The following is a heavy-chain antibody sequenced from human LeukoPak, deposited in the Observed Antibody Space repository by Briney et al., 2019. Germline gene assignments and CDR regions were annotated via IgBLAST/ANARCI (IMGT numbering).Heavy chain of an antibody. CDR2: IIPIFGTA. CDR1: GGTLSSYA. V-gene: IGHV1-69*13. CDR3: ARGARSWYRSDYMDV. Sequence: ASVKVSCKASGGTLSSYAISWVRQAPGQGLEWMGGIIPIFGTANYAQKFQGRVTITADESTGTAYMELSSLRSEDTAVYYCARGARSWYRSDYMDVWGKGTTVTISS. J-gene: IGHJ6*03. D-gene: IGHD6-13*01.